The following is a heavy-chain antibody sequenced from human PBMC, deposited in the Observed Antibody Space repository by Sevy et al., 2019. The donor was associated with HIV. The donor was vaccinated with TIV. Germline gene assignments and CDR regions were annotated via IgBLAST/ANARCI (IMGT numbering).Heavy chain of an antibody. CDR1: GFTFSSYA. CDR3: ARDRSPPPAYYYYGMDV. Sequence: GGSLRLSCAASGFTFSSYAMHWVRQAPGKGLEWVAVISYDGSNKYYADSVKGRFTISRDNSKNTLYLQMNSLRAEDTAVYYCARDRSPPPAYYYYGMDVWGQGTTVTISS. J-gene: IGHJ6*02. D-gene: IGHD2-2*01. V-gene: IGHV3-30-3*01. CDR2: ISYDGSNK.